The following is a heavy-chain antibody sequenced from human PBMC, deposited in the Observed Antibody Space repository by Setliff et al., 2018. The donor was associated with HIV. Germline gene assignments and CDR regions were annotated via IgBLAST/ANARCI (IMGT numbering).Heavy chain of an antibody. J-gene: IGHJ4*02. V-gene: IGHV3-48*01. D-gene: IGHD1-26*01. CDR3: ARDRGGSYTPLDF. CDR1: GFTFSSYS. Sequence: GGSLRLSCAASGFTFSSYSMNWVRQAPGKGLEWVSYISSSSSTIYYADSVKGRFTISRDNAKNSLYLQMNSLRAEDTAMYYCARDRGGSYTPLDFWGQGTLVTVSS. CDR2: ISSSSSTI.